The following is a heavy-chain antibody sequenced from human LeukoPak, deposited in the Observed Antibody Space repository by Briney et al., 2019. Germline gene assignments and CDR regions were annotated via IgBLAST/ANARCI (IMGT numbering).Heavy chain of an antibody. D-gene: IGHD3-3*01. CDR2: IRYDGSNK. Sequence: QPGGSLRLSCAASGFTFSSYGMHWVRQAPGKGLEWVAFIRYDGSNKYYADSVKGRFTISRDNSKNTLYLQMNSLRAEDTAVYYCAKGLEWLRYIDYWGQGTLVTVSS. CDR3: AKGLEWLRYIDY. V-gene: IGHV3-30*02. CDR1: GFTFSSYG. J-gene: IGHJ4*02.